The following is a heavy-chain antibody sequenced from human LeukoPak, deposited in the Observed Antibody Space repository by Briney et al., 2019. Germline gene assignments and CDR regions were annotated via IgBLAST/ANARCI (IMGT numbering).Heavy chain of an antibody. V-gene: IGHV3-53*01. Sequence: GRSLRLSCTVSGFTVSSNSMSWVRQAPGKGLEWVSFIYSDNTHYSDSVKGRFTISRDNAKNSLYLQMNSLRAEDTALYYCARDRCSGGRCYSLSVGHMDVWGKGTTVTVSS. CDR3: ARDRCSGGRCYSLSVGHMDV. J-gene: IGHJ6*03. D-gene: IGHD2-15*01. CDR2: IYSDNT. CDR1: GFTVSSNS.